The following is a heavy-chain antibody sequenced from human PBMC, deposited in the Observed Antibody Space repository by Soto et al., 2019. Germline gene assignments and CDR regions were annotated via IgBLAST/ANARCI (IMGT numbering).Heavy chain of an antibody. CDR2: ISSSGSTI. V-gene: IGHV3-11*01. CDR1: GFTFSDYY. J-gene: IGHJ4*02. CDR3: ARGTAMVDMGDFDY. D-gene: IGHD5-18*01. Sequence: SEGSLRLSCAASGFTFSDYYMSWIRQAPGKGLEWVSYISSSGSTIYYADSVKGRFTISRDNAKNSLYLQMNSLRAEDTAVYYCARGTAMVDMGDFDYWGQVTRVTVSS.